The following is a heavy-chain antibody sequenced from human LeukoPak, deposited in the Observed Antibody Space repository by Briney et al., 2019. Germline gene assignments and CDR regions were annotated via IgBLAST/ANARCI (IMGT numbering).Heavy chain of an antibody. CDR3: ARCKYYYGSGSYSFDY. V-gene: IGHV3-53*01. CDR1: GFTVSSNY. J-gene: IGHJ4*02. Sequence: GGSLRLSCAASGFTVSSNYMSWVRQAPGKGLEWVSVIYSGGSTYYADSVKGRFTISRDNSKNTLYLQMNSLRAEDTAVYYCARCKYYYGSGSYSFDYWGQGTLVTVSS. CDR2: IYSGGST. D-gene: IGHD3-10*01.